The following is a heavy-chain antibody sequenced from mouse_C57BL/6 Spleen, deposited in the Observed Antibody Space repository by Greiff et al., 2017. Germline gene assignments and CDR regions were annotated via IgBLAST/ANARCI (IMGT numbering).Heavy chain of an antibody. D-gene: IGHD2-4*01. CDR2: IDPENGDT. V-gene: IGHV14-4*01. CDR1: GFNIKDDY. Sequence: EVKLQESGAELVRPGASVKLSCTASGFNIKDDYMHWVKQRPEQGLEWIGWIDPENGDTEYASKFQGKATITADTSSNTAYLQLSSLTSEDTAVYYFRGTIYYDYDWAMDYWGQGTSVTVSS. J-gene: IGHJ4*01. CDR3: RGTIYYDYDWAMDY.